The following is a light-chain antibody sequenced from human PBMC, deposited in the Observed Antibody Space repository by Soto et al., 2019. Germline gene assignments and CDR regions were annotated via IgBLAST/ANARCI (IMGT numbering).Light chain of an antibody. CDR3: QHWNDYSWT. J-gene: IGKJ1*01. CDR2: KTS. CDR1: QSISIW. V-gene: IGKV1-5*03. Sequence: DIHMTQSPSTLSASVGDRVTITCRASQSISIWLAWYQQKPGKAPNLLIYKTSSLETGVPSRFSGSGSGTAFTLTMSSLQPDDFATYYCQHWNDYSWTFGQGTKVEVK.